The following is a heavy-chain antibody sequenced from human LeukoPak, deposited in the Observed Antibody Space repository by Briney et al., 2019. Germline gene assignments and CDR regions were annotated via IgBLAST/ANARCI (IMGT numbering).Heavy chain of an antibody. CDR1: GFTFSSYA. CDR2: ISSSSSYI. CDR3: AREEATVVTHHVDY. D-gene: IGHD4-23*01. V-gene: IGHV3-21*01. J-gene: IGHJ4*02. Sequence: GGSLRLSCAASGFTFSSYAMSWVRQAPGKGLEWGSSISSSSSYIYYADSVKGRFTISRDNAKNSLYLQMNSLRAEDTAVYYCAREEATVVTHHVDYWGQGTLVTVSS.